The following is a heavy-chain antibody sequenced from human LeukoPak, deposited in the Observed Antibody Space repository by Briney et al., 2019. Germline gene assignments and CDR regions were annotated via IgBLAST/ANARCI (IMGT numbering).Heavy chain of an antibody. CDR1: GGSISSSNW. V-gene: IGHV4-4*02. D-gene: IGHD2-15*01. J-gene: IGHJ5*02. CDR3: ARGPIGYCSGGSCSWLYNWFDP. Sequence: ASGRLSLTWAVSGGSISSSNWWSWVGRAPGEGLEWIGERDRRGRPNYPPSLKRRVSISVDKSKNQFSLKLSSVTAADTAVYYCARGPIGYCSGGSCSWLYNWFDPWGQGTLVTVSS. CDR2: RDRRGRP.